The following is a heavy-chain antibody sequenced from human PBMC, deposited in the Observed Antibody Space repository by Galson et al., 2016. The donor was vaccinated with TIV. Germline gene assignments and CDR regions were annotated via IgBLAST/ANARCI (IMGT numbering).Heavy chain of an antibody. CDR2: ISGYNGKT. Sequence: SVKVSCKATGYTFTSFGIAWVRQAPGQGLEWMGWISGYNGKTYYAQKFQDRVTMTTDTSTNTAYMELRSLRSDDTAVYYCARGGQLKWDYSPFDYWGQGTLVTVSS. D-gene: IGHD4/OR15-4a*01. CDR1: GYTFTSFG. CDR3: ARGGQLKWDYSPFDY. J-gene: IGHJ4*02. V-gene: IGHV1-18*01.